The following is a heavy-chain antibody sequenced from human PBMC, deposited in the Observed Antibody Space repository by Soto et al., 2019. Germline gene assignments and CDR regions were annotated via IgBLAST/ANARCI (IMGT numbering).Heavy chain of an antibody. J-gene: IGHJ6*02. Sequence: QVQLVQSGAEVKKPGSSVKVSCKASGGTFSSYTISWVRQAPGQGLEWMGGIIPTFGTADYAQKFQGRVTITADESTSTGYMELSSLMSEDTALYYCARPSCGAACYYYGMDDWGQGTAVTVSS. CDR3: ARPSCGAACYYYGMDD. CDR2: IIPTFGTA. CDR1: GGTFSSYT. V-gene: IGHV1-69*12. D-gene: IGHD2-21*01.